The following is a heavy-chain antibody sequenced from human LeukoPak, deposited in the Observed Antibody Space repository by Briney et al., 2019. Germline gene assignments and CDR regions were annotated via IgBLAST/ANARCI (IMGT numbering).Heavy chain of an antibody. CDR1: RYTFTPYY. V-gene: IGHV1-46*01. CDR3: ARDQRGGRISRYSHFDF. J-gene: IGHJ4*02. Sequence: GASVTVSCKAYRYTFTPYYMHWVRQAPGQGLEWMGIINPTSANTRYAQKFQGRVTMTRDTSTSTVYMELSSLTSEDTAVYYCARDQRGGRISRYSHFDFWGQGTLVTVSS. D-gene: IGHD6-13*01. CDR2: INPTSANT.